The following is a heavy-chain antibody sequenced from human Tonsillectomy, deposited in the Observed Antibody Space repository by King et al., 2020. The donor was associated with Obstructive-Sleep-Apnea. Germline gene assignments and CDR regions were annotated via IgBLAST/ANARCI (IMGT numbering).Heavy chain of an antibody. CDR3: AKATSALYYDTSGWIDY. Sequence: VQLVESGGGLVQPGRSLRLSCAASGFTFDDFAMHWVRQAPGKGLEWVSGIIWNSGRIGYADSVKGRFTISRDNAKNSLYLQMNSLRAEDTALYYCAKATSALYYDTSGWIDYWGQGTLVTVSS. CDR1: GFTFDDFA. V-gene: IGHV3-9*01. D-gene: IGHD3-22*01. J-gene: IGHJ4*02. CDR2: IIWNSGRI.